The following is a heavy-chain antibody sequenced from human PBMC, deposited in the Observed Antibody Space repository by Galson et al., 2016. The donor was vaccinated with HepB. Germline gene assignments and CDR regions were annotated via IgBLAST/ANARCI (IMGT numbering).Heavy chain of an antibody. CDR1: GFTFSSYW. V-gene: IGHV3-74*01. D-gene: IGHD3-9*01. CDR2: IDSDGRNT. Sequence: SLRLSCAASGFTFSSYWVYWVRQAPGKGLVWVSGIDSDGRNTRYADSVTGRFTISRDISRRVLYLQMNSLRAEDTAVYYCTKNVWGYFDFYYSDLWGQGTLVIVSS. CDR3: TKNVWGYFDFYYSDL. J-gene: IGHJ4*02.